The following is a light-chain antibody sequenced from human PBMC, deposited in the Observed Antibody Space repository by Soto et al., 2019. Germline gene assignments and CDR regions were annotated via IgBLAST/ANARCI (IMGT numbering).Light chain of an antibody. CDR3: QHLNNYPPFT. CDR1: QDIQTY. V-gene: IGKV1-9*01. Sequence: IQLTQSPSSLAAAVGDRVSITCRASQDIQTYLAWYQQKRGEAPKLLISGTFTLQSGVPSRFNGTGSGTDFTLTISRLQPDDFATYYCQHLNNYPPFTFGPGTKVDLE. J-gene: IGKJ3*01. CDR2: GTF.